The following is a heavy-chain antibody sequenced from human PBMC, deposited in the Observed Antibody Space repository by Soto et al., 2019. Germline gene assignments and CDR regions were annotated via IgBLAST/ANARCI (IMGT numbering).Heavy chain of an antibody. CDR2: VKDGGST. V-gene: IGHV4-34*01. D-gene: IGHD5-12*01. Sequence: QVQLQQWGAGLLKPSETLSLTCTVNGGSLTGYYWSWIRQPPGKGLEWIGEVKDGGSTNYSPSLRGRVSISADTSKDHFSLRLNSVTAADTVVYFCARGQEGIVATHWDQGALVTVSS. J-gene: IGHJ4*02. CDR3: ARGQEGIVATH. CDR1: GGSLTGYY.